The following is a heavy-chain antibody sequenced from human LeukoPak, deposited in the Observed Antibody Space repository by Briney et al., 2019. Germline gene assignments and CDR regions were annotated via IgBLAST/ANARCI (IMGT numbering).Heavy chain of an antibody. Sequence: SQTLSLTCAISGDSVSSNSAAWNWIRQSPSRGLEWLGRTYYRSKWYNDYAVSVKSRITINPDTSKNQFSLQLNSVTPEDTAVYYRARDPAGKGGYVFYYDYWGQGTLVTVSS. CDR1: GDSVSSNSAA. J-gene: IGHJ4*02. CDR3: ARDPAGKGGYVFYYDY. CDR2: TYYRSKWYN. D-gene: IGHD3-16*01. V-gene: IGHV6-1*01.